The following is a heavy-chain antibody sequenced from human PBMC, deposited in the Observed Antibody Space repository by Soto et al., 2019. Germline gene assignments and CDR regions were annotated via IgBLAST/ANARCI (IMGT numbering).Heavy chain of an antibody. CDR1: GFTFSSYS. CDR3: ARDAYCSGGSCYSGALY. V-gene: IGHV3-48*01. J-gene: IGHJ4*02. CDR2: ISSSSSTI. Sequence: EVQLVESGGGLVQPGGSLRLSCAASGFTFSSYSMNWVRQAPGKGLEWVSYISSSSSTIYYADSVKGRFTISRDNAKNSLYLQMNILRAEDTAVYYCARDAYCSGGSCYSGALYWGQGTLVTVSS. D-gene: IGHD2-15*01.